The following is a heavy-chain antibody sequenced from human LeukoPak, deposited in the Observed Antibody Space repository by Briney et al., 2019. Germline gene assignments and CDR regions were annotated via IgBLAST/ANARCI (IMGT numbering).Heavy chain of an antibody. CDR2: IYSGGST. CDR3: ARDCLRDYDSSGYYYPPYYYGMDV. Sequence: QPGGSPRLSCAASGFTVSSNYMSWVRQAPGKGLEWVSVIYSGGSTYHAGSVKGRFTISRDNSKNTLYLQMNSLRAEDTAVYYCARDCLRDYDSSGYYYPPYYYGMDVWGQGTTVTVSS. D-gene: IGHD3-22*01. V-gene: IGHV3-66*01. CDR1: GFTVSSNY. J-gene: IGHJ6*02.